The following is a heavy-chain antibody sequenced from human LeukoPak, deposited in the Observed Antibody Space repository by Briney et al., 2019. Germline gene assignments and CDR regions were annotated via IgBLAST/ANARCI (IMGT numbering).Heavy chain of an antibody. CDR3: ARTREQWQVLDY. D-gene: IGHD6-19*01. CDR1: GLSFGSYG. CDR2: ISHEGSSK. Sequence: QPGGSLRLSCAASGLSFGSYGMHWVRQAPGKGLEWVAVISHEGSSKYYADSVKGRFTISRDNSKNMVYLQMNSLRPEDTAVYYCARTREQWQVLDYWGQGTLVTVSS. V-gene: IGHV3-30*03. J-gene: IGHJ4*02.